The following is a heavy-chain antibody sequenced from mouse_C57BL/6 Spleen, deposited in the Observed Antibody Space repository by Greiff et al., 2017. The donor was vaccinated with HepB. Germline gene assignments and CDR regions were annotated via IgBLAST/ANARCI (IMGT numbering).Heavy chain of an antibody. CDR2: IYPGDGDT. Sequence: VQLQQSGAELVKPGASVKISCKASGYAFSSYWMNWVKQRPGKGLEWIGQIYPGDGDTNYNGKFKGKATLTADKSSSTAYMQLSSLTSEDSAVYFCARCLYGNERFDYWGQGTTLTVSS. D-gene: IGHD2-1*01. CDR3: ARCLYGNERFDY. J-gene: IGHJ2*01. V-gene: IGHV1-80*01. CDR1: GYAFSSYW.